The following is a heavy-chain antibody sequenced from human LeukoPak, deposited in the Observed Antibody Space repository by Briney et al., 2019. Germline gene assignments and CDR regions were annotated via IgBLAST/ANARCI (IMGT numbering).Heavy chain of an antibody. CDR1: GFTFSRYA. D-gene: IGHD2-2*01. CDR3: AKEGFGDIVVVPAPFDY. CDR2: ISYDGSNE. J-gene: IGHJ4*02. Sequence: GGSLRLSCAAPGFTFSRYAMHWVRQAPGKGLEWVAVISYDGSNEYYADSVKGRFTISRDNSKNTLYLQMNSLRAEDTAVYYCAKEGFGDIVVVPAPFDYWGQGTLVTVSS. V-gene: IGHV3-30-3*01.